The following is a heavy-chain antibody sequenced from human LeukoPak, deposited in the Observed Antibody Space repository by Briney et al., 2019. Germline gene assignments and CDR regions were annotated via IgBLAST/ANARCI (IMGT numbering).Heavy chain of an antibody. J-gene: IGHJ3*02. V-gene: IGHV3-7*01. Sequence: PGGSLRLSCAASGFTFSSYGMHWVRQAPGKGLEWVAIIKQDGSEKYYGDSVKGRFTVSRDNAKTSVYLEMNSLRAEDTAVYYCARDEFIWGRGTMVTVSS. CDR3: ARDEFI. CDR1: GFTFSSYG. CDR2: IKQDGSEK.